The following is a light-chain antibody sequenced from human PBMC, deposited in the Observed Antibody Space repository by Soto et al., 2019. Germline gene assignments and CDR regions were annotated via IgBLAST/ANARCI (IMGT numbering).Light chain of an antibody. Sequence: EIVMTQSPATLSLSPGARSALSCRASQSINSELAWYQQKTGQPPRLLIYGASTRATGVPARFTGSESGSEFTLTISGLQSEDFAVYYCQQSHNCPLTFGQGIRPEI. CDR2: GAS. CDR1: QSINSE. V-gene: IGKV3-15*01. CDR3: QQSHNCPLT. J-gene: IGKJ2*01.